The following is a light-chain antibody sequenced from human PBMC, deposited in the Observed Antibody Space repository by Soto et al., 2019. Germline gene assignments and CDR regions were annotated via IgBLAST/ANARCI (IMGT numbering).Light chain of an antibody. Sequence: EILLTQSPGTLSLSPGERATLSCRASQSVRNSYLAWYQQKPGQAPRLLIYGASGRATGIPDRFSGSGSGTAFTLTISRPEPEDFAVYYCQQYGSSPYTFGQGTKLEI. V-gene: IGKV3-20*01. CDR1: QSVRNSY. CDR3: QQYGSSPYT. J-gene: IGKJ2*01. CDR2: GAS.